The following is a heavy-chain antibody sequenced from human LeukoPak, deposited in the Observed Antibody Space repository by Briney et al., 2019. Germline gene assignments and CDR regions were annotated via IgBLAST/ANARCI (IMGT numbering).Heavy chain of an antibody. J-gene: IGHJ4*02. V-gene: IGHV4-39*07. Sequence: SETLSLTCTVSGGSISSSSYYWGWIRQPPGKGLEWIGSIYYSGSTYYNPSLKSRVTISVDTSKNQFSLKLSSVTAADTAVYYCARVTTVTLYFDYWGQGTLVTVSS. CDR1: GGSISSSSYY. CDR2: IYYSGST. CDR3: ARVTTVTLYFDY. D-gene: IGHD4-17*01.